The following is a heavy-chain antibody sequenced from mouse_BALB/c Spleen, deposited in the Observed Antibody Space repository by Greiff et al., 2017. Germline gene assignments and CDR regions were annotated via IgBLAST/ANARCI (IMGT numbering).Heavy chain of an antibody. CDR1: GFNIKDTY. V-gene: IGHV14-3*02. D-gene: IGHD2-4*01. Sequence: VQLKQSGAELVKPGASVKLSCTASGFNIKDTYMHWVKQRPEQGLEWIGRIDPANGNTKYDPKFQGKATITADTSSSTAFMHLNSLTSEDSAVYYCARSRIYYDYDEAMDYWGQGTSVTVSS. J-gene: IGHJ4*01. CDR3: ARSRIYYDYDEAMDY. CDR2: IDPANGNT.